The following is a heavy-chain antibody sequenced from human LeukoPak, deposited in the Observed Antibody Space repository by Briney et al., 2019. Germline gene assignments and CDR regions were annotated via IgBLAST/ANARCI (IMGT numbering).Heavy chain of an antibody. CDR3: ARGSAVAGRGDY. CDR2: IYYSGST. CDR1: GGSISSGGYY. J-gene: IGHJ4*02. V-gene: IGHV4-31*03. D-gene: IGHD6-19*01. Sequence: SETLSLTCTVSGGSISSGGYYWSWIRQHPGKGLEWIGYIYYSGSTYYNPSLKSRVTISVDTSKNQFSLKLSSVTAADTAVYYCARGSAVAGRGDYWGQGTLVTVSS.